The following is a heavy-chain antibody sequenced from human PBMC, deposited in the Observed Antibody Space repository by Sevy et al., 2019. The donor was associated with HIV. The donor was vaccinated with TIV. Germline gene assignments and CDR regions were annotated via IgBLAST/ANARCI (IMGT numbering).Heavy chain of an antibody. D-gene: IGHD6-19*01. CDR1: GGSISSSTYY. J-gene: IGHJ4*02. CDR3: ARHGGIAVATLDY. CDR2: IYYSGST. Sequence: SETLSLTCTVSGGSISSSTYYWGWIRQPPGKGLEWIASIYYSGSTYYNVSLESRVTISVDMSKNQFSLRLSSVTAADTAVYYCARHGGIAVATLDYWDQGNLVTVSS. V-gene: IGHV4-39*01.